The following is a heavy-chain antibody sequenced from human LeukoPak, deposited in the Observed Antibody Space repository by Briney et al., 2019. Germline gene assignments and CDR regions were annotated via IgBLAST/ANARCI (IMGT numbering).Heavy chain of an antibody. V-gene: IGHV4-39*01. J-gene: IGHJ6*03. CDR3: ATGSSRYYYYIDV. CDR2: IYFSGNT. CDR1: GGSIRSNSYY. Sequence: SETLSLTCTVSGGSIRSNSYYWGWIRQPPGKGLEWIGSIYFSGNTYYNPSLKSRVTISVDTSKNQFSLKLSSVTAADTAVYYCATGSSRYYYYIDVWGKGTTVTVSS. D-gene: IGHD3-10*01.